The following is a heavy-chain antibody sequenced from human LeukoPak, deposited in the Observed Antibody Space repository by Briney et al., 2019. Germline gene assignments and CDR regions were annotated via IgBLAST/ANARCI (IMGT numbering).Heavy chain of an antibody. Sequence: ASVKVSCKASGYTFASYGISRVRQAPGQGLEWVGWISAYNGNTNYAQKLQGRVTMTTDTSTSTAYMELRSLRSDDTAVYYCARGKGHSSGPGDFQHWGQGTLVTVSS. CDR2: ISAYNGNT. CDR3: ARGKGHSSGPGDFQH. D-gene: IGHD3-22*01. J-gene: IGHJ1*01. CDR1: GYTFASYG. V-gene: IGHV1-18*01.